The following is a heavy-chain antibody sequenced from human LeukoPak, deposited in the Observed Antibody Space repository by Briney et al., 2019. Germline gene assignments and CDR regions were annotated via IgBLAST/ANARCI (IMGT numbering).Heavy chain of an antibody. J-gene: IGHJ4*02. Sequence: PGGSLRLSCAASRFTFSRYGMHWVRQAPGKGLEWVAYIQYDGSNAHYSDSVKGRFTISRDNSKNTLYLQMNSLRAEDTAVYYCARRAGAYSHPYDYWGQGTLVTVSS. D-gene: IGHD4/OR15-4a*01. CDR1: RFTFSRYG. CDR2: IQYDGSNA. CDR3: ARRAGAYSHPYDY. V-gene: IGHV3-30*12.